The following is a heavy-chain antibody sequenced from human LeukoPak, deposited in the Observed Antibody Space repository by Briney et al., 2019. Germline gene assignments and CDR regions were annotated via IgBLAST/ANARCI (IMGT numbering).Heavy chain of an antibody. CDR3: ARSGYYYDSLDY. D-gene: IGHD3-22*01. CDR1: RGSLSSYY. Sequence: PSGAPSLTPAVSRGSLSSYYWSWVPPPPRKGLWWIGYIYYSGSTNCNPSLKSRVTISVDTSKNQFSLKLSSVTAADTAVYYCARSGYYYDSLDYWGQGTLVTVSS. CDR2: IYYSGST. V-gene: IGHV4-59*08. J-gene: IGHJ4*02.